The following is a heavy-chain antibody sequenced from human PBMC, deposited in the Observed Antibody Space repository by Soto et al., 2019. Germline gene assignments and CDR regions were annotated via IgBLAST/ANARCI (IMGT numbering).Heavy chain of an antibody. CDR3: ARERQGATAYDAFDI. J-gene: IGHJ3*02. D-gene: IGHD1-26*01. CDR1: GFTFSDYY. Sequence: GSLRLSCAASGFTFSDYYMSWIRQAPGKGLEWVSYISSSGSTIYYADSVKGRFTISRDNAKNSLYLQMNSLRAEDTAVYYCARERQGATAYDAFDIWGQGTMVTVSS. V-gene: IGHV3-11*01. CDR2: ISSSGSTI.